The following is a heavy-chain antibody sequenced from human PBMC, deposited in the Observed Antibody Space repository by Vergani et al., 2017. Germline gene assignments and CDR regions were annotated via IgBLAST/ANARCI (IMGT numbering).Heavy chain of an antibody. Sequence: QVQLQESGPGLVKPSGTLSLTCAVSGGSISSSNWWSWVRQLPGKGLEWIGEIYHSGSTNYNPSLKSRVTISVDKSKNQFSLKLRSVTAADTAVYYCARFLTGTTIYYYYGMDVWGQGTTVTVSS. D-gene: IGHD1-20*01. CDR3: ARFLTGTTIYYYYGMDV. CDR2: IYHSGST. V-gene: IGHV4-4*02. CDR1: GGSISSSNW. J-gene: IGHJ6*02.